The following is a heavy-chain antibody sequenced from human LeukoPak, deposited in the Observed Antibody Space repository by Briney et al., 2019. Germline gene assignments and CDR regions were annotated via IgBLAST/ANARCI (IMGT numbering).Heavy chain of an antibody. CDR3: ATSGSGWSFDY. CDR2: ITPIFGAA. V-gene: IGHV1-69*13. J-gene: IGHJ4*02. Sequence: SVKVSCKASGGTFSSYAISWVRQAPGQGLEWMGGITPIFGAANYAQKFQGRVTITADESTNTAYMELSSLRSEDTAVYYCATSGSGWSFDYWGQGTLVTVSS. CDR1: GGTFSSYA. D-gene: IGHD6-19*01.